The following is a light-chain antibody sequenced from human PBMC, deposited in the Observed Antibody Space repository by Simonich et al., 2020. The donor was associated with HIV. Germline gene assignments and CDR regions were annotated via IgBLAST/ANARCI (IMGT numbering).Light chain of an antibody. CDR3: SSYTSNSTGV. J-gene: IGLJ3*02. CDR2: DVS. CDR1: SSEVGGYNY. Sequence: QSALTQPASVSGSPGQSINISCTGTSSEVGGYNYVYWYQQHPGKAPKLMIYDVSYRPSGVSKRFSGSKSGNTASLTISGLQAEDEAEYHCSSYTSNSTGVFGGGTKLTVL. V-gene: IGLV2-14*03.